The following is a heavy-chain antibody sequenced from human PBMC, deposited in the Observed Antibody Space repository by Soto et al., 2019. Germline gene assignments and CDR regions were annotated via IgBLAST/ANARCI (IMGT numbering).Heavy chain of an antibody. CDR2: ISYDGSNK. V-gene: IGHV3-30*18. CDR3: AKDLKDGYNYGFDP. D-gene: IGHD5-12*01. Sequence: GGSLSLSCAAYGFTFSSYGMHWVRQAPGKGLEWVAVISYDGSNKYYADSVKGRFTISRDNSKNTLYLQMNSLRAEDTAVYYCAKDLKDGYNYGFDPGGQGTLFTV. CDR1: GFTFSSYG. J-gene: IGHJ5*02.